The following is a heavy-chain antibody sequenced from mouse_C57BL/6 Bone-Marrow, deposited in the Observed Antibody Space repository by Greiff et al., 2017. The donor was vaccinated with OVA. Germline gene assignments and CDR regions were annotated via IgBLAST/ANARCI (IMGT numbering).Heavy chain of an antibody. V-gene: IGHV5-4*03. J-gene: IGHJ2*01. CDR2: ISDGGSYT. CDR1: GFTFSSYA. Sequence: DVKLVESGGGLVKPGGSLKLSCAASGFTFSSYAMSWVRQTPEKRLEWVATISDGGSYTYYPDNVKGRFTISRDNAKNNLYLQMSHLKSEDTAMYYCRITTVVDPYYFDYWGQGTTLTVSS. CDR3: RITTVVDPYYFDY. D-gene: IGHD1-1*01.